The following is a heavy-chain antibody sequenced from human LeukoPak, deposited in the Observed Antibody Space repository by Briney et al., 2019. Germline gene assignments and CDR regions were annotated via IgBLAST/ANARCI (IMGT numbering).Heavy chain of an antibody. Sequence: GESLRLSCAASGFTVSSNYMTWVRQAPGKGLEWVSVIYSGGTTYYADSVKGRFTISRDNSKNTLYLQMNSLRAEDTAVYYCARGQSGDPAFDIWGQGTLVTVSS. V-gene: IGHV3-53*01. CDR2: IYSGGTT. J-gene: IGHJ3*02. CDR1: GFTVSSNY. D-gene: IGHD4-17*01. CDR3: ARGQSGDPAFDI.